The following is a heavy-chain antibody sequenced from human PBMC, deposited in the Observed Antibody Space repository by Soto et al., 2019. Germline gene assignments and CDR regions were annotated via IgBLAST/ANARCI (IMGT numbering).Heavy chain of an antibody. CDR2: IIPILGIA. V-gene: IGHV1-69*02. Sequence: QVQLVQSGVEVKKPGSSVMVSCKASGGTFSSYTISWVRQAPGQGLEWMGRIIPILGIANYAQKFQGRVTITADKSTSTAYMELSSLRSEDTAVYYCARARGDMRYWSGGSCSDNWFDHWGQGTLVTVSS. D-gene: IGHD2-15*01. CDR1: GGTFSSYT. J-gene: IGHJ5*02. CDR3: ARARGDMRYWSGGSCSDNWFDH.